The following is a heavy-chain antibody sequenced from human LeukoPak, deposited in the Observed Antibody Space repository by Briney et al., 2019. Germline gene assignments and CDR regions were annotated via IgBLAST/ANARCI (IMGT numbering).Heavy chain of an antibody. D-gene: IGHD6-19*01. Sequence: ASVKVSCKASGYTFIGYYMHWVRQAPGQGLEWMGWINPNSGGTNYAQKFQGRVTMTRDTSISTVYMELSRLRSDDTAVYYCARLRRQWLVKLDYFDYWGQETLVTVSS. CDR3: ARLRRQWLVKLDYFDY. CDR1: GYTFIGYY. J-gene: IGHJ4*02. V-gene: IGHV1-2*02. CDR2: INPNSGGT.